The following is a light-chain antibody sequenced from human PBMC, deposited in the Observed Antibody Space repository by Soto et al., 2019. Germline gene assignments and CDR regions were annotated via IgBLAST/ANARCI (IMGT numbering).Light chain of an antibody. V-gene: IGLV2-14*01. CDR3: SSYTTSSTLV. J-gene: IGLJ3*02. CDR1: SSDVGGYNH. CDR2: EVS. Sequence: QSALTQPASVSGSPGQSITISCTGTSSDVGGYNHVSWYQQHPGKAPKLMIYEVSNRPSGLSNRCSGSKSGNTASLTISGLQADDEADYHCSSYTTSSTLVFGGGTKLTVL.